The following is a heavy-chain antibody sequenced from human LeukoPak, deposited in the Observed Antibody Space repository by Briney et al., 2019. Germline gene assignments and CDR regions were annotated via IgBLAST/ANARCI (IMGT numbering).Heavy chain of an antibody. CDR3: AGLGVMVLVYQFEF. V-gene: IGHV4-39*07. CDR2: IDYSRTT. D-gene: IGHD2-8*01. Sequence: PSETLSLTCTVSGDSVTNNKYFWGWIRQPPGKGLEPIGSIDYSRTTYYNPSLKSRVSISLDTSKNQFSLRLSSVTAADTAVYYCAGLGVMVLVYQFEFWGRGMPVTVSS. CDR1: GDSVTNNKYF. J-gene: IGHJ4*02.